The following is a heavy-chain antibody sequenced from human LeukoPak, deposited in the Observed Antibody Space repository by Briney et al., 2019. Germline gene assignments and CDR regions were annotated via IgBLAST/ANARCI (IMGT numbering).Heavy chain of an antibody. D-gene: IGHD1/OR15-1a*01. V-gene: IGHV4-59*01. CDR1: GGSIGTYY. CDR3: VRDRHWTNDWVFDY. J-gene: IGHJ4*02. Sequence: SETLSLTCTVSGGSIGTYYWSWIRQPPGKGLEWIGYIYYNGYTDYNPSLKSRVTISLHTSKNQFSLKLSSVNAADAAVYYCVRDRHWTNDWVFDYWGQGTLVTVSS. CDR2: IYYNGYT.